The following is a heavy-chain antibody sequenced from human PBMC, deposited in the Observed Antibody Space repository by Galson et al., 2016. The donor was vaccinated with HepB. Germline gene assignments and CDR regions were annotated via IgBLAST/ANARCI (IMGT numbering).Heavy chain of an antibody. D-gene: IGHD2-2*01. CDR3: VREGAGDYSSNWYFDY. CDR2: ISHDGSTK. V-gene: IGHV3-30*04. Sequence: SLRLSCAASGFTFSSLPMHWVRQAPGTGLEWVAVISHDGSTKFYADSVKGRFTISRDNSKSTLHLQMRSLRAEDTAIYYCVREGAGDYSSNWYFDYWGRGTLVTVSS. CDR1: GFTFSSLP. J-gene: IGHJ4*02.